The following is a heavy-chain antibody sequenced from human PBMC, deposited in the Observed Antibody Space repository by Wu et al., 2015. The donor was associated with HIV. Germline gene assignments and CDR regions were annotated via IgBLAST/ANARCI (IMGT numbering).Heavy chain of an antibody. CDR1: GYTFTSYG. V-gene: IGHV1-18*01. D-gene: IGHD6-19*01. Sequence: QVQLVQSGAEVKKPGASVKVSCKASGYTFTSYGISWVRQAPGQGLEWMGWISAYNGNTNYAQKLQGRVTMTTDTSTSTAYMGLSRLRSDDTAVYYCARDMGHEGRQWLVQPGAFDIWGQGTMVTVSS. CDR2: ISAYNGNT. CDR3: ARDMGHEGRQWLVQPGAFDI. J-gene: IGHJ3*02.